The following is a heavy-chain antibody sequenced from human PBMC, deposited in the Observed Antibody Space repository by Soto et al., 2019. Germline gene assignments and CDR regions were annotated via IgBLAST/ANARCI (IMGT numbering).Heavy chain of an antibody. V-gene: IGHV3-30-3*01. D-gene: IGHD4-17*01. CDR3: EREKTTVAPRLDY. CDR1: RFTFSNFP. CDR2: ISYDGINK. Sequence: QEQLVESGGGVLQPGRSLRLSCAASRFTFSNFPMHWVRQAPGKGLEWVAVISYDGINKYYADSVKGRFTISRDNSKNTVYLQMNSLRVEDTAVYYCEREKTTVAPRLDYWGQGTLVTVSS. J-gene: IGHJ4*02.